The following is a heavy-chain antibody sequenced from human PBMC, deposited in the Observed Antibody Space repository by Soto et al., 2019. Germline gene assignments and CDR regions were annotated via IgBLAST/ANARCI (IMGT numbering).Heavy chain of an antibody. CDR3: AKDRRDIVVVVAATRHEIFDY. D-gene: IGHD2-15*01. CDR1: GFTFSSYA. CDR2: ISGSGGST. Sequence: GGSLRLSCAASGFTFSSYAMSWVRQAPGKGLEWVSAISGSGGSTYYADSVKGRFTISRDNSKNTLYLQMNSLRAEDTAVYYCAKDRRDIVVVVAATRHEIFDYWGQGTLVTVSS. J-gene: IGHJ4*02. V-gene: IGHV3-23*01.